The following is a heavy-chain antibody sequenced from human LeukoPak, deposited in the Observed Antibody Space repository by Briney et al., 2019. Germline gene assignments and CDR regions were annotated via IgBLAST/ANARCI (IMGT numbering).Heavy chain of an antibody. Sequence: GGSLRLSCAASGFTFSSYWMHWVRHAPGKGLVWVSRINSDGSSTSYADSVKGRFTISRDNAKNTLYLQMNSLRAEDTAVFYCARTQYSGSKLDYWGQGILVTVSS. V-gene: IGHV3-74*01. CDR2: INSDGSST. CDR3: ARTQYSGSKLDY. D-gene: IGHD1-26*01. CDR1: GFTFSSYW. J-gene: IGHJ4*02.